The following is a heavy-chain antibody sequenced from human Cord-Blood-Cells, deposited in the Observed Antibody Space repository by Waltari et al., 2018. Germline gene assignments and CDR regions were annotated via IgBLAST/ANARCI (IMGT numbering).Heavy chain of an antibody. CDR2: ISWNSGSI. V-gene: IGHV3-9*01. Sequence: EVQLVESGGGLVQPGRSLRLSCAASGFTFDDYAMHWVRQAPGKGLEWVSGISWNSGSIGYAESVKGRFTISRDNAKNSLYLQMNSLRAEDTALYYCAKEAYSGYGLDYWGQGTLVTVSS. CDR1: GFTFDDYA. D-gene: IGHD5-12*01. CDR3: AKEAYSGYGLDY. J-gene: IGHJ4*02.